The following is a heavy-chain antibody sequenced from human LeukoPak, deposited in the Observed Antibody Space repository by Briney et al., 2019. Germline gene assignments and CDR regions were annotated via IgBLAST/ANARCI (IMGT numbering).Heavy chain of an antibody. Sequence: PSETLSLTCAVYGGSFSGYYWNWIRQPPGKGLEWIGEINHSGSTNYNPSLKSRITISEDTSKNQFSLKLNSVTAADTAVYYCARHYGPWGQGTLVTVSS. CDR2: INHSGST. V-gene: IGHV4-34*01. J-gene: IGHJ5*02. CDR3: ARHYGP. D-gene: IGHD3-16*01. CDR1: GGSFSGYY.